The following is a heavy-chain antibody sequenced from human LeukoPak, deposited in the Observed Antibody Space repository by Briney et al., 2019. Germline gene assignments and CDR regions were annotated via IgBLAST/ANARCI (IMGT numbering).Heavy chain of an antibody. CDR2: VEHDGSRT. CDR1: GFTFTSYW. J-gene: IGHJ4*02. V-gene: IGHV3-74*01. D-gene: IGHD4-17*01. Sequence: GGSLRLSCAASGFTFTSYWMHWVRQPPGKGLVWVSRVEHDGSRTAYADSVTGRFAISRDNARNMVYLQMNSLRAEDTAVYYCATDLGWGQGTLVTVSS. CDR3: ATDLG.